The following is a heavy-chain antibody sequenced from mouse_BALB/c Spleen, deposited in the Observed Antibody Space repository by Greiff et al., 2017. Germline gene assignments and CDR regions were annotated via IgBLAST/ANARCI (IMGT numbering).Heavy chain of an antibody. J-gene: IGHJ2*01. CDR2: ISNGGGST. Sequence: EVKVVESGGGLVQPGGSLKLSCAASGFTFSSYTMSWVRQTPEKRLEWVAYISNGGGSTYYPDTVKGRFTISRDNAKNTLYLQMSSLKSEDTAMYYCARGSYYFDYWGQGTTLTVSS. CDR1: GFTFSSYT. CDR3: ARGSYYFDY. V-gene: IGHV5-12-2*01.